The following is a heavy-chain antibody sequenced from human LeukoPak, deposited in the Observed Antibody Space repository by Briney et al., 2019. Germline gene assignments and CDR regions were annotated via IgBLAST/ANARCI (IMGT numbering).Heavy chain of an antibody. CDR3: ARHRSDTGGKKGVNWFDP. J-gene: IGHJ5*02. CDR2: IYFGGTT. D-gene: IGHD4-23*01. CDR1: GGSIKNYY. Sequence: SETLSLTCSVSGGSIKNYYWSWIRQPPGKGLEWLGNIYFGGTTDYNSSLKSRLTISVDTFKNQLSLNLQSVTAADTATYYCARHRSDTGGKKGVNWFDPWGQGTLVTVSS. V-gene: IGHV4-59*01.